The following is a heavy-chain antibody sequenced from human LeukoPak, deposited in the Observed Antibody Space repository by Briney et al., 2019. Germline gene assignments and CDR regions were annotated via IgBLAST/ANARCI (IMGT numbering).Heavy chain of an antibody. CDR2: ISASGATM. CDR1: GLTFSNYG. J-gene: IGHJ4*02. V-gene: IGHV3-23*01. D-gene: IGHD4-17*01. Sequence: GGSLGLSCAASGLTFSNYGMSWVRQAPGKGLEWVSSISASGATMYNANSVKGRFTISRDNSRNTLYLQMNSLSADDTAIYYCAKYGAYDPYFDNWGQGTLVTVSS. CDR3: AKYGAYDPYFDN.